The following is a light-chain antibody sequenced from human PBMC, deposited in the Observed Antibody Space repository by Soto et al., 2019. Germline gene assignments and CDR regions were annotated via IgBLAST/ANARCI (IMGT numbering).Light chain of an antibody. CDR3: QQYGSSPLT. Sequence: EIVLKQSPGTLSLTPGGRATLSCRASLSVTSSFLAWYQQRPGQAPRLLIYGASSRATGIPDRFSGSGSGTDFTLTISRLEPEDFAVYYCQQYGSSPLTFGGGTKVDIK. CDR2: GAS. V-gene: IGKV3-20*01. CDR1: LSVTSSF. J-gene: IGKJ4*01.